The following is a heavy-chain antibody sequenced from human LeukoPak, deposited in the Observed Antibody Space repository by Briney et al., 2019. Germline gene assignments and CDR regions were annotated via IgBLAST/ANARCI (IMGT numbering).Heavy chain of an antibody. V-gene: IGHV3-7*01. Sequence: NPGGSLRLSCTASTYTFSDYWINWVRQAPGKGLEWVANIKEDGTEKHYVDSVKGRFTISTDSAKNSVYLEMDSLRVDDTGVYFCVRGHYIGYETPGTRVTVSS. CDR1: TYTFSDYW. CDR2: IKEDGTEK. CDR3: VRGHYIGY. J-gene: IGHJ4*02.